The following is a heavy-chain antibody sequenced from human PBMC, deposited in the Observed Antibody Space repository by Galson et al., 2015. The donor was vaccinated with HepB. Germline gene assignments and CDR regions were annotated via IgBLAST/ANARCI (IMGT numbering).Heavy chain of an antibody. CDR3: ARLRSERGYSYGRDAFDI. J-gene: IGHJ3*02. V-gene: IGHV5-10-1*01. CDR2: IDPSDSYT. D-gene: IGHD5-18*01. Sequence: QSGAEVKKPGESLKISCKGSGYSFTCYWISWVRQMPGKGLEWMGRIDPSDSYTNYSPSFQGHVTISADKSISTAYLQWSSLKASDTAMYYCARLRSERGYSYGRDAFDIWGQGTMVTVSS. CDR1: GYSFTCYW.